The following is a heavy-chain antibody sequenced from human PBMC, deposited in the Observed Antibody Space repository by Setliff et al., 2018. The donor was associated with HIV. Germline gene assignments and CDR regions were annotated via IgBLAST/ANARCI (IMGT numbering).Heavy chain of an antibody. CDR2: IYYSGST. V-gene: IGHV4-39*01. J-gene: IGHJ4*02. CDR3: ARPVEMANREFDY. Sequence: SETLSLTCTVSGGSISSSSYYWGWIRQPPGKGLEWIGNIYYSGSTYYNPSLKSRVTISVDTSKNQFSLKLSSVTAADTAVYYCARPVEMANREFDYWGQGTLVTAPQ. CDR1: GGSISSSSYY. D-gene: IGHD1-26*01.